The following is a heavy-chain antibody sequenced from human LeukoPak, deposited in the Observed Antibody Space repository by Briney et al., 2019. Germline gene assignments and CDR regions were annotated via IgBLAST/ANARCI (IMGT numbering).Heavy chain of an antibody. CDR2: ISGSGGST. D-gene: IGHD6-19*01. V-gene: IGHV3-23*01. CDR3: AKALPGIAVAGYVGYYFDY. J-gene: IGHJ4*02. CDR1: GFTFSSYA. Sequence: GGSLRLSCAASGFTFSSYAMSWVRQAPGKGLEWVSAISGSGGSTYYADSVKGRFTISRDNSKNTLYLQMNSLRAEDTAVYYCAKALPGIAVAGYVGYYFDYWGQGTLVTVSS.